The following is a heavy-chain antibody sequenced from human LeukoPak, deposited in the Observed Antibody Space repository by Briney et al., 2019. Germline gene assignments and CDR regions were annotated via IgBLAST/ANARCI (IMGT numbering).Heavy chain of an antibody. CDR2: ISGSASTI. CDR1: GFTFSSYE. D-gene: IGHD5-24*01. Sequence: GGSLRLSCAASGFTFSSYEMNWVRQAPGKGLEWVSYISGSASTIYYVDSVKGRFTISRDNAKNSLYLQMNSLRAEDTAVYYCVTKWRWLQFWGQGTLVTVSS. J-gene: IGHJ4*02. V-gene: IGHV3-48*03. CDR3: VTKWRWLQF.